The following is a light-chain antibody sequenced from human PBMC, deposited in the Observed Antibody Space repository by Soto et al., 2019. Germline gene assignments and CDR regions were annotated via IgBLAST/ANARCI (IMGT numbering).Light chain of an antibody. CDR3: QRYNDYQYI. CDR1: QSITTW. J-gene: IGKJ2*01. V-gene: IGKV1-5*03. CDR2: KAT. Sequence: DIQMTQSPSTLSASVGDRVTITCRASQSITTWLAWYQQKPGKAPKLLIYKATNLQGGVPSRFSGSGSGTEFSLTISSLQPDDFATYYCQRYNDYQYIFGQGTKLEIK.